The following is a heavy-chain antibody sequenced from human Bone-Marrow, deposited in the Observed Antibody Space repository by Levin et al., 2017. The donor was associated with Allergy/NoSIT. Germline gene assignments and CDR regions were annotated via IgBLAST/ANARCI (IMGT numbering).Heavy chain of an antibody. CDR1: GYTFTSYD. D-gene: IGHD5-24*01. CDR2: MNPNSGNT. CDR3: ATWRFMSMATTQARRTGYFDY. Sequence: ASVKVSCKASGYTFTSYDINWVRQATGQGLEWMGWMNPNSGNTGYAQKFQGRVTMTRNTSISTAYMELSSLRSEDTAVYYCATWRFMSMATTQARRTGYFDYWGQGTLVTVSS. V-gene: IGHV1-8*01. J-gene: IGHJ4*02.